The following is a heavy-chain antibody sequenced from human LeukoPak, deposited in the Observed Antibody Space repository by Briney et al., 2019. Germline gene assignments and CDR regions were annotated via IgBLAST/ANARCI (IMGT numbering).Heavy chain of an antibody. Sequence: PGGSLRLSCAASGFTFSTYTMGWVRQAPGKGLEGVSSLRSSGTSTSHADSVKGRFPISRDNAKSSLYLEMTSLRAEETAVYYCARVDFGDYFDTSEYHYFDHWGQGILVPVSS. D-gene: IGHD3-22*01. CDR2: LRSSGTST. CDR3: ARVDFGDYFDTSEYHYFDH. CDR1: GFTFSTYT. V-gene: IGHV3-21*06. J-gene: IGHJ4*02.